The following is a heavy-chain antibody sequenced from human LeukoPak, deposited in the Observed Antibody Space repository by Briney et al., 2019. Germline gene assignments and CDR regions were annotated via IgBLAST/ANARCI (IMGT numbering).Heavy chain of an antibody. J-gene: IGHJ3*02. CDR1: GVSFSGYY. V-gene: IGHV4-34*01. CDR3: ARSSGGNSDDAFDI. CDR2: INHSGST. Sequence: PSETLSLTCAVYGVSFSGYYWSWIRQPPGKGLEWIGEINHSGSTNYNPSLKSRVTISVDTSKNQFSLKLSSVTAADTAVYYCARSSGGNSDDAFDIWGQGTMVTVSS. D-gene: IGHD4-23*01.